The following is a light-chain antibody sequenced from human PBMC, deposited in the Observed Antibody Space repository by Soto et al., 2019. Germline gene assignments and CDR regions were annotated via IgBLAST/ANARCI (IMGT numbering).Light chain of an antibody. Sequence: EIVLTQSPATLSLSPGERVTLSCRASQSVSSYLAWYQQKPGQAPRLLIYDASNRATGSPARFSGSGSGTDFTLTISSLEPEDFAVYYCQQRSNWPRGTFGQGTKVEIK. CDR1: QSVSSY. CDR3: QQRSNWPRGT. J-gene: IGKJ1*01. CDR2: DAS. V-gene: IGKV3-11*01.